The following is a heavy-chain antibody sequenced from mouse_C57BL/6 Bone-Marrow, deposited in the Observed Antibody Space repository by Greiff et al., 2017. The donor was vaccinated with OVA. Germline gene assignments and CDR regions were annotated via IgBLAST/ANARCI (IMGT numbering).Heavy chain of an antibody. Sequence: EVKLVESGGGLVQPGGSLSLSCAASGFTFTDYYMSWVRQPPGKALEWLGFIRNKANGYTTEYSASVKGRFTISRDNSQSILYLQMNALRAEDSATYYYARGNYYYAMDYWGQGTSVTVSS. V-gene: IGHV7-3*01. CDR2: IRNKANGYTT. CDR1: GFTFTDYY. CDR3: ARGNYYYAMDY. J-gene: IGHJ4*01. D-gene: IGHD2-1*01.